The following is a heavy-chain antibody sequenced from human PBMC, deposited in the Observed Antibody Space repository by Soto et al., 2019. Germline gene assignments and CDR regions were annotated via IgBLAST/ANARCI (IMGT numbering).Heavy chain of an antibody. Sequence: PSETLSLTCSVSSGSISNYYWTWIRQPPGKGLEWIGFIYSTGNTNYNPSLKSRVTISLDTSKNQFSLRLASVTAADTAVYYCARHHFSPYSAYHFAFDHWGQGTMVTVSS. V-gene: IGHV4-59*08. CDR2: IYSTGNT. CDR3: ARHHFSPYSAYHFAFDH. D-gene: IGHD5-12*01. CDR1: SGSISNYY. J-gene: IGHJ3*01.